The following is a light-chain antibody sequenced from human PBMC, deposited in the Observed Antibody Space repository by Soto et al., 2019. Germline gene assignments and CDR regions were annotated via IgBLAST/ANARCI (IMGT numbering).Light chain of an antibody. J-gene: IGLJ2*01. CDR3: TSNTRTSTLL. CDR1: SSDVGDYNY. V-gene: IGLV2-14*01. Sequence: QSALTQPASVSGSPGQSISISCTGTSSDVGDYNYVSWYQQHPGKAPKLIIYEVRYRPSGVSNRFSGSKSDNTASLTISGLQAGDEADYYCTSNTRTSTLLFGGGTKVTVL. CDR2: EVR.